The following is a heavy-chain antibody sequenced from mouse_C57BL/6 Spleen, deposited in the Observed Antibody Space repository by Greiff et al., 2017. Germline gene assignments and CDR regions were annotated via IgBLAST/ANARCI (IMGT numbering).Heavy chain of an antibody. D-gene: IGHD1-1*01. CDR1: GYTFTSYW. V-gene: IGHV1-5*01. CDR3: TISYGSSLAWFAY. J-gene: IGHJ3*01. Sequence: VQLQQSGTVLARPGASVKMSCKTSGYTFTSYWMHWVKQRPGQGLEWIGAIYPGNSDTSYNQKFKGKAKLTAVTSASTAYMELSSLTNEDSAVXYCTISYGSSLAWFAYWGQGTLVTVSA. CDR2: IYPGNSDT.